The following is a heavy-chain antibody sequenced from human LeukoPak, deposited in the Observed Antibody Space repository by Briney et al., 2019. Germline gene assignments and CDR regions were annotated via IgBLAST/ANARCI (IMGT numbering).Heavy chain of an antibody. Sequence: GGSLRLSCAASGFPFSDDYMSWIRQAPGKGLEGVSYISSSGSTIYYADSVKGRFTISRDNAKNSLYLQMNSLRAEDTAVYYCARGGPLYSSSWFPDNWGQGTLVTVSS. CDR3: ARGGPLYSSSWFPDN. CDR1: GFPFSDDY. D-gene: IGHD6-13*01. V-gene: IGHV3-11*01. CDR2: ISSSGSTI. J-gene: IGHJ4*02.